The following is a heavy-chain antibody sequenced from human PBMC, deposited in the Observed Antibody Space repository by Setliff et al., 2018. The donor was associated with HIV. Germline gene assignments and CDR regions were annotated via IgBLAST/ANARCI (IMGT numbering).Heavy chain of an antibody. CDR2: FYYSGGT. J-gene: IGHJ6*03. Sequence: SETLSLTCAVSGDSVSSYYWTWIRQPPGKGLEWSGYFYYSGGTRYNPSLESRVTISVDMSKNQFSLKLSSVTAADTAVYYCARGLGRGSSEYYYYYYYMDVWGKGTTVTVSS. CDR3: ARGLGRGSSEYYYYYYYMDV. D-gene: IGHD2-2*01. CDR1: GDSVSSYY. V-gene: IGHV4-59*02.